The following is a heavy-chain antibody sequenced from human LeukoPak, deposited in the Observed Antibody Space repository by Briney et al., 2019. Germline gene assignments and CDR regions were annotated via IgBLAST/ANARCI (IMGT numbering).Heavy chain of an antibody. CDR2: INPTGGST. D-gene: IGHD4-17*01. V-gene: IGHV1-46*01. CDR1: GYTFTSYY. J-gene: IGHJ6*03. CDR3: ARDTRWGTVTKNYYYYYYMDV. Sequence: ASVKVSCKASGYTFTSYYMHWVRQAPGQGLEWMGLINPTGGSTGYAQKFQGRVTMTRDMSTSTDYMELSSLRSDDTAVYYCARDTRWGTVTKNYYYYYYMDVWGKGTTVTVSS.